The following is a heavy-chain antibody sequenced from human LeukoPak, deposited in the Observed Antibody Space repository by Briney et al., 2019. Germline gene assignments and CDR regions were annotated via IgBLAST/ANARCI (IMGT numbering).Heavy chain of an antibody. D-gene: IGHD6-6*01. CDR2: ISAYNGNT. Sequence: ASLKLSCKASGYTFTSYSISWVRHAPGQGLEWMGWISAYNGNTNYAQKLQGRVTMTTDTATSTAYMELRSLRSDDTAVYYCAREPYSSSSVWFDPWGQGTLVTVSS. V-gene: IGHV1-18*01. J-gene: IGHJ5*02. CDR1: GYTFTSYS. CDR3: AREPYSSSSVWFDP.